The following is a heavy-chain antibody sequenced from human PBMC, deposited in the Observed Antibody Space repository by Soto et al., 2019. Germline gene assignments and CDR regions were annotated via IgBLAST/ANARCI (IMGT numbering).Heavy chain of an antibody. CDR3: AKGLGMITFGGPFDY. J-gene: IGHJ4*02. CDR1: GFAFSSYA. V-gene: IGHV3-23*01. CDR2: ISDSGGSA. Sequence: PGGAVRLSCAASGFAFSSYAMNWVRQAPGEGLERVSAISDSGGSAYYADSVKGRFTISRDNSKNTLYLQMNSLRAEDTAVYYCAKGLGMITFGGPFDYWGQGTLVTVSS. D-gene: IGHD3-16*01.